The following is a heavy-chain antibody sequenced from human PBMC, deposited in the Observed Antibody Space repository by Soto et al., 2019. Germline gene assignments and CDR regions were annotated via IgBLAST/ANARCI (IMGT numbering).Heavy chain of an antibody. D-gene: IGHD3-3*01. CDR3: ARAMYYDFWSGYQARNWFDP. Sequence: SETLSLTCTVSGGSISSGDYYWSWIRQPPGKGLEWIGYIYYSGSTYYNPSLKSRVTISVDTSKNQFSLKLSSVTAADTAVYYCARAMYYDFWSGYQARNWFDPWGQGTLVTVSS. CDR2: IYYSGST. CDR1: GGSISSGDYY. V-gene: IGHV4-30-4*01. J-gene: IGHJ5*02.